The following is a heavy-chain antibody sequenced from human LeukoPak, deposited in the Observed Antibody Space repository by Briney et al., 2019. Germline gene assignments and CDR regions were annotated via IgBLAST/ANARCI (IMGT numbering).Heavy chain of an antibody. Sequence: GGSLRLSCAASGFTFSSYWMSWVRQAPGKGLEWVANIKQDGSEKYYVDSVKGRFTISRDNAKNSLYLQMNSLRAEDTAVYYCARALRILEQWFDPWGQGTLVTVSS. V-gene: IGHV3-7*01. J-gene: IGHJ5*02. D-gene: IGHD1/OR15-1a*01. CDR1: GFTFSSYW. CDR3: ARALRILEQWFDP. CDR2: IKQDGSEK.